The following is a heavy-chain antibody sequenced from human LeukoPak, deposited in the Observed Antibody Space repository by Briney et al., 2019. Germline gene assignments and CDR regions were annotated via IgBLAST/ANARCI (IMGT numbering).Heavy chain of an antibody. CDR1: GYTFTTYG. CDR2: ISTYDDNI. J-gene: IGHJ4*02. V-gene: IGHV1-18*01. D-gene: IGHD3-9*01. CDR3: ARETYSNILTGADY. Sequence: ASVKVSCKASGYTFTTYGLSWVRQAPGQGLEWLGWISTYDDNIKYAQSLQGRLTLTIDTSTSTAYMELRSLTSDDTAVYYCARETYSNILTGADYWGPGTLVTVSS.